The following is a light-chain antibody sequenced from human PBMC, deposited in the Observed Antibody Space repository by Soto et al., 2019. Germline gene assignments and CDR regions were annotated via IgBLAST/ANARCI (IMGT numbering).Light chain of an antibody. V-gene: IGLV2-14*01. CDR1: SSDVGGYNY. J-gene: IGLJ1*01. CDR3: SSYTSSSTRV. Sequence: QSALTQPASVSGSPGQSIAISCTGTSSDVGGYNYVSWYQQHPGKAPKLMIYDVSNRPSGVSNRFSGSKSGNTASLTISGLQPEDEADYYWSSYTSSSTRVFGTGTKLTVL. CDR2: DVS.